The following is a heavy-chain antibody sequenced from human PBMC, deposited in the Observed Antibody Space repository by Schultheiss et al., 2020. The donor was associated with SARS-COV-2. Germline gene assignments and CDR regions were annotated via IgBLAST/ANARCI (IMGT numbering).Heavy chain of an antibody. D-gene: IGHD6-19*01. CDR3: ARDRGSGWVIDY. Sequence: SVKVSCKASGGTFSSYAISWVRQAPGQGLEWMGGIIPIFGIANYAQKFQGRVTITADKSTSTAYMELSSLRSEDTAVYYCARDRGSGWVIDYWGQGTLVTVSS. J-gene: IGHJ4*02. V-gene: IGHV1-69*10. CDR2: IIPIFGIA. CDR1: GGTFSSYA.